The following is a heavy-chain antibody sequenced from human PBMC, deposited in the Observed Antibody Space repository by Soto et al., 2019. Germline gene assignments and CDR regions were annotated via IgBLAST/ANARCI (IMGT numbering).Heavy chain of an antibody. V-gene: IGHV4-39*01. Sequence: QLQLQESGPGLVKPSETLSLPCTVSGGSISSSSYYWGWIRQPPGKGLEWIGSIYYSGNTYYNPSLKSRVTISVDTSKNQFSLKLSAVTAADTAVYYCARRRPNYFDYWGQGTLVTVSS. CDR1: GGSISSSSYY. J-gene: IGHJ4*02. CDR2: IYYSGNT. CDR3: ARRRPNYFDY.